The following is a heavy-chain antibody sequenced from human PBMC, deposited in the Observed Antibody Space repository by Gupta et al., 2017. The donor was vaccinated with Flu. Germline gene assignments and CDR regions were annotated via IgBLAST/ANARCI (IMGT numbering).Heavy chain of an antibody. CDR1: GGSISSYY. D-gene: IGHD2-8*02. V-gene: IGHV4-59*08. CDR2: IYYSGST. CDR3: ARLLLGGMDV. J-gene: IGHJ6*02. Sequence: QVLLQESGPGLVKPSETLSLTCTVSGGSISSYYWSWIRQPPGKGLEWIGYIYYSGSTNYNPSLKSRVTISVDTSKNQFSLKRSSVTAADTAVYYCARLLLGGMDVWGQGTTVTVSS.